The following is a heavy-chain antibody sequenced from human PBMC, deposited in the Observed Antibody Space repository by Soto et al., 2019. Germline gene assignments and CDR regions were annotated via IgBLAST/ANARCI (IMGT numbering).Heavy chain of an antibody. CDR3: ARARLDTPALDY. Sequence: QVQLVESGGGVVQPGRSLRLSCAASGFTFSPYAMHWVRQAPGKGLEWVAVISYDGNNKNYEDSVKGRLAISRDNSRNTLYLQMNSLRAGDTAVYYCARARLDTPALDYWGQGTLVTVSS. V-gene: IGHV3-30*09. CDR2: ISYDGNNK. CDR1: GFTFSPYA. J-gene: IGHJ4*02. D-gene: IGHD2-2*01.